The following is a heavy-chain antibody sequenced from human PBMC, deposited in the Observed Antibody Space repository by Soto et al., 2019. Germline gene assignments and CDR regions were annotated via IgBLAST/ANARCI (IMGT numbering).Heavy chain of an antibody. CDR2: IIPIIGTT. CDR1: GGSFSSYG. V-gene: IGHV1-69*01. J-gene: IGHJ6*02. Sequence: QVQLVQSGAEVKKPGSSVKVSCKASGGSFSSYGITWVRQAPGQGLAWMGGIIPIIGTTKYAQKFQGRVTITADESTSTAHMELSSLRSEDTAVYFCARELKEPGSYYYYGLDVWGQGATVAVSS. CDR3: ARELKEPGSYYYYGLDV. D-gene: IGHD3-10*01.